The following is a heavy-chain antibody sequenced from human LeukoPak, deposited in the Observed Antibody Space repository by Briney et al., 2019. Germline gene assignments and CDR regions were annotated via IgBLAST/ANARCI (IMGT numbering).Heavy chain of an antibody. J-gene: IGHJ4*02. V-gene: IGHV3-23*01. CDR2: ISGSGGST. CDR1: GFTFSSYA. Sequence: GGSLRLSCAASGFTFSSYAMSWVRQAPGKGLEWVSAISGSGGSTYYADSVKGRFTISRDNSKNTLYLQMNSLRAEDTAVYYCARGRDIVVVPAAIPPYYFDYWGQGTLVTVSS. D-gene: IGHD2-2*01. CDR3: ARGRDIVVVPAAIPPYYFDY.